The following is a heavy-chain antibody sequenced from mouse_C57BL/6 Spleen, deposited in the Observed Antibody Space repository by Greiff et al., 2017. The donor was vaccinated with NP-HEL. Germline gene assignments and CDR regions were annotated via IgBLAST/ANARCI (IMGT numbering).Heavy chain of an antibody. CDR3: AREGAYYRAMDY. J-gene: IGHJ4*01. CDR1: GYAFSSSW. V-gene: IGHV1-82*01. D-gene: IGHD2-12*01. CDR2: IYPGDGDT. Sequence: VQLQQSGPELVKPGASVKISCKASGYAFSSSWMNWVKQRPGKGLEWIGRIYPGDGDTNYNGKFKGKATLTADKSSSTAYMQLSSLTSEDSAVYFCAREGAYYRAMDYWGQGTSVTVSS.